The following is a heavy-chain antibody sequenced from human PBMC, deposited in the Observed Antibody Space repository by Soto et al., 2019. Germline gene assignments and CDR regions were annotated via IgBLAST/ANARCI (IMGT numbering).Heavy chain of an antibody. CDR1: GDSVSNNDAA. D-gene: IGHD3-10*01. J-gene: IGHJ5*01. CDR2: TYYRSKWYN. Sequence: QVQLQQSGPGLVKPSQTLSLTCAISGDSVSNNDAAWNWIRQSPSRGLEWLGRTYYRSKWYNNYAASVKSRVTINPDTSQNQFSLQLNSVTPEDTAVYYCARSFGPGNWDCFESWGQGTPVTVSS. CDR3: ARSFGPGNWDCFES. V-gene: IGHV6-1*01.